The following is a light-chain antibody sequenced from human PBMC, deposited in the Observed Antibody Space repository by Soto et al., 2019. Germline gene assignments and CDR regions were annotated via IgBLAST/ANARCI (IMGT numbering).Light chain of an antibody. Sequence: QSVLTQPPSASGTPGQRVTISCSGSSSNIGSNTVNWYQQLPGTAPKLRIYSNNQRPSGVPDRFSGSKSGTSASLAISGLQSEDEADYYCAAWDDSLNGVVFGGGTTLTVL. V-gene: IGLV1-44*01. CDR1: SSNIGSNT. CDR2: SNN. J-gene: IGLJ2*01. CDR3: AAWDDSLNGVV.